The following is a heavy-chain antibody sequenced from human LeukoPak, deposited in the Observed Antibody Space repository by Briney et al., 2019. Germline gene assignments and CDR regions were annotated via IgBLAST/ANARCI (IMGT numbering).Heavy chain of an antibody. D-gene: IGHD4-17*01. CDR2: ISSNGGST. Sequence: GGSLRLSCAASGFTFSSYAMHWVRQAPGKGLEYVSAISSNGGSTYYANSVKGRFTISRDNSKNTLYLQMGSLRAEDMAVYYCARVSGDYYSFDYWGQGTLVTVSS. CDR3: ARVSGDYYSFDY. V-gene: IGHV3-64*01. CDR1: GFTFSSYA. J-gene: IGHJ4*02.